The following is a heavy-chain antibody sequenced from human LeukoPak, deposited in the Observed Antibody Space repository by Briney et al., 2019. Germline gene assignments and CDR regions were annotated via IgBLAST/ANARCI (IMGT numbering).Heavy chain of an antibody. CDR3: ARDVRIVVVPNQDAFDI. Sequence: GASVKVSCKASGYTLTSYGITWVRQAPGQGLEWMGWISAHNGNTNYAQKLQGRVTMTTDTSTSTAYMELRSLRSDDTAVYYCARDVRIVVVPNQDAFDIWGQGTMVTVSS. CDR1: GYTLTSYG. V-gene: IGHV1-18*01. CDR2: ISAHNGNT. D-gene: IGHD2-2*01. J-gene: IGHJ3*02.